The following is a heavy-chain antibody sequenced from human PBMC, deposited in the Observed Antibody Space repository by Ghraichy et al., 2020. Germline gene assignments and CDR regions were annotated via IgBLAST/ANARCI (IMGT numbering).Heavy chain of an antibody. Sequence: GGSLRLSCVVSGFTFDDYSMHWVRQAPGKGLEWVSLINWDGGHTYYADSVRGRFTISRDNSKNSLFLQMNSLRVDDTAFYDCAKAGIAVAGTDFDSWGQGTLVTVSS. CDR1: GFTFDDYS. J-gene: IGHJ4*02. V-gene: IGHV3-43D*04. CDR3: AKAGIAVAGTDFDS. CDR2: INWDGGHT. D-gene: IGHD6-19*01.